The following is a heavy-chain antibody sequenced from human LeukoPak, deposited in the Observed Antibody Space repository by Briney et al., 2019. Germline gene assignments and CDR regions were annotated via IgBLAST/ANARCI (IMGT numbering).Heavy chain of an antibody. J-gene: IGHJ5*02. CDR3: ARDKRYSIGWYGANWFAP. D-gene: IGHD6-19*01. Sequence: ASVKVSCKASGYTFTGYYMHWVRQAPGQGLEWMGWINPNSGGTNYAQKFQGRVTMTRDTSISTAYMELSRLRSDDTAVYYCARDKRYSIGWYGANWFAPWGQGTLVTVSS. CDR1: GYTFTGYY. V-gene: IGHV1-2*02. CDR2: INPNSGGT.